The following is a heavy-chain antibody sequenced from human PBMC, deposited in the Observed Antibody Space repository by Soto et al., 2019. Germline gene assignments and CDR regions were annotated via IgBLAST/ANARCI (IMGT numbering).Heavy chain of an antibody. CDR3: AKYTGDTMRDH. Sequence: PSEILSLTCAVYGGSFIGYYWSWIHQPPGKGLEWIGDINHSGSTNYNPSLKSRVTISVDTSKNQFSLNLSSVTAADTAVYYCAKYTGDTMRDHWGQGTLVTVSS. D-gene: IGHD3-22*01. V-gene: IGHV4-34*01. CDR1: GGSFIGYY. J-gene: IGHJ4*02. CDR2: INHSGST.